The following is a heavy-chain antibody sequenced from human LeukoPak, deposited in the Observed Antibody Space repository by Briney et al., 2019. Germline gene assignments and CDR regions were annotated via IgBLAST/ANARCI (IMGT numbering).Heavy chain of an antibody. Sequence: ASVKVSCKASGYTFTSYDIHWVRQATGQGLEWMGRMNPNRGDTDYAQKFQGRVTMTRDTSISTAYMELSSLRSEDTAVYYCATYSIGVALFDYWGQGTLVTVSS. CDR2: MNPNRGDT. CDR3: ATYSIGVALFDY. CDR1: GYTFTSYD. D-gene: IGHD3-3*01. V-gene: IGHV1-8*01. J-gene: IGHJ4*02.